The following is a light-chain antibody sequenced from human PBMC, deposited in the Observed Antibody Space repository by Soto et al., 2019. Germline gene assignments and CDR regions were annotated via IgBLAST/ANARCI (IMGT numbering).Light chain of an antibody. CDR3: QQSGSSPRT. J-gene: IGKJ3*01. CDR2: GAS. CDR1: QSVSSSY. V-gene: IGKV3-20*01. Sequence: EIVLTQSPGTLSLSPGERATLSCRASQSVSSSYLAWYQQKPGQAPRLLIYGASSRATGIPDRFSGSGSGTDFPLTISRLEPEDFAVYSCQQSGSSPRTFGPGTKVDL.